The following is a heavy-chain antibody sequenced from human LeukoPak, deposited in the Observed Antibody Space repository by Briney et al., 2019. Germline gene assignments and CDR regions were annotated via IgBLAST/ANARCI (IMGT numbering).Heavy chain of an antibody. J-gene: IGHJ4*02. D-gene: IGHD3-10*01. CDR2: IYYSGST. V-gene: IGHV4-59*08. CDR1: GGSISSYY. Sequence: SETLSLTCTVSGGSISSYYWSWIRQPPGKGLEWIGYIYYSGSTNYNPSLKSRVTISVDTSKNQFSLKLSSVTAADTAVYYCARQSGGLWFGELTWYYFDYWGQGTLVTVSS. CDR3: ARQSGGLWFGELTWYYFDY.